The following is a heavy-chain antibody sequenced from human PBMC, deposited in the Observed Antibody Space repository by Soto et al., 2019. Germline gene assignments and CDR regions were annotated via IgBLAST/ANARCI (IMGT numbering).Heavy chain of an antibody. Sequence: PGGSLRLSCAASGFTFSSYAMSWVRQAPGKGLEWVSAISGGGGSTYYADSVKGRFTISRDNSKNTLYLQMNSLRAEDTAVYYCATSLPSYSSSWPSYYYYYYGMDVWGQGTTVTVSS. CDR3: ATSLPSYSSSWPSYYYYYYGMDV. CDR2: ISGGGGST. D-gene: IGHD6-13*01. J-gene: IGHJ6*02. V-gene: IGHV3-23*01. CDR1: GFTFSSYA.